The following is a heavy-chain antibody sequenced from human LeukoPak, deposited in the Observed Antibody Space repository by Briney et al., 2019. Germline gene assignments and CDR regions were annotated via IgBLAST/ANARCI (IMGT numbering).Heavy chain of an antibody. CDR1: GYTFTGYY. CDR3: ARDPITFGGVIVIPEILGMDV. D-gene: IGHD3-16*02. CDR2: INPSSGGT. V-gene: IGHV1-2*02. J-gene: IGHJ6*02. Sequence: ASVKVSCKASGYTFTGYYMLWVRQAPGQGLEWMGGINPSSGGTNYAQKFQGRVTMTRDTSITTAYMELSRLRSDDTAVYYCARDPITFGGVIVIPEILGMDVWGQGTTVTVSS.